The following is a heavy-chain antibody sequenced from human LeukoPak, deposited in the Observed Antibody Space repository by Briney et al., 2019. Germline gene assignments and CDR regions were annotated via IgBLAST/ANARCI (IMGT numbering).Heavy chain of an antibody. CDR3: ARIIQHDYSNKVDY. D-gene: IGHD4-11*01. CDR1: GGTFSSYA. V-gene: IGHV1-18*01. Sequence: ASVKVSCKASGGTFSSYAISWVRQAPGQGLEWMGWISAYNGNTNYAQKLQGRVTMTTDTSTSTAYMELRSLRSDDTAVYYCARIIQHDYSNKVDYWGQGTLVTVSS. CDR2: ISAYNGNT. J-gene: IGHJ4*02.